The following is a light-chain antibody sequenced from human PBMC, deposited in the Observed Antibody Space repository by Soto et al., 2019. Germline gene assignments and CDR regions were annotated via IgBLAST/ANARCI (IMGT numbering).Light chain of an antibody. Sequence: QSALTQPASVSESPGQSITISCTGTSRDVGAYDYVSWYLQYPDKAPQLLIYYVDHRPSGVSSRFSGSKSGNTASLTISGLQAEDEGDYYCCSYADGSIYFFGTGTKVTAL. V-gene: IGLV2-14*03. CDR2: YVD. CDR3: CSYADGSIYF. CDR1: SRDVGAYDY. J-gene: IGLJ1*01.